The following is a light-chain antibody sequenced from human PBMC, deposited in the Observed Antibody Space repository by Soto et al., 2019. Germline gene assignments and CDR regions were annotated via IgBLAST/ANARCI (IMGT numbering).Light chain of an antibody. CDR2: KAS. CDR3: QQYDSYSYT. Sequence: DIQMTQSPSTVSASVGDRVTITCRASQSISNWLAWYQLKPGEAPKLLIYKASTLDSGVPSRFSGSGSGTEFTLTISSLQPDDFATYYCQQYDSYSYTFGQGTKLEIK. J-gene: IGKJ2*01. CDR1: QSISNW. V-gene: IGKV1-5*03.